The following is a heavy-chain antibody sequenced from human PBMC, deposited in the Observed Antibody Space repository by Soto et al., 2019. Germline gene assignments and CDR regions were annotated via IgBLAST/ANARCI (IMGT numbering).Heavy chain of an antibody. CDR2: SNTDGSTT. CDR3: TRDSGGRDAY. V-gene: IGHV3-74*01. CDR1: GFTFSTYW. J-gene: IGHJ4*02. D-gene: IGHD2-15*01. Sequence: EVQLVESGGGLVQPGGSLRLSCAASGFTFSTYWMHWVRQAPGKGLEWVSRSNTDGSTTNHADSVKGRFTISRDNSKNTLYLQMNSLRAEDTAVYYCTRDSGGRDAYWGQGTLVTVSS.